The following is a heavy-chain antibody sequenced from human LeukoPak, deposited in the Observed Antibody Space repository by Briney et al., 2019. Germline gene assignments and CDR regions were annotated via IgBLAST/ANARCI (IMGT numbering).Heavy chain of an antibody. D-gene: IGHD3-22*01. Sequence: SETLSLTCTVSGGPISSGSYYWSWIRQPPGKGLEWIGYIYYSGSTNYNPSLKSRVTISVDTSKNQFSLKLSSVTAADTAVYYCTRVGDSSGYYSSGWYFDLWGRGTLVTVSS. CDR2: IYYSGST. J-gene: IGHJ2*01. CDR1: GGPISSGSYY. V-gene: IGHV4-61*01. CDR3: TRVGDSSGYYSSGWYFDL.